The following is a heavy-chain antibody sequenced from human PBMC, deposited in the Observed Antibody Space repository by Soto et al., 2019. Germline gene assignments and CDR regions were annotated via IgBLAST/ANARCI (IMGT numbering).Heavy chain of an antibody. CDR3: ARDQVRIVGATAWFDP. CDR1: GYTFTSYG. CDR2: ISAYNGNT. J-gene: IGHJ5*02. V-gene: IGHV1-18*01. Sequence: AAVKVSCKASGYTFTSYGISWVRQAPGQGLEWMGWISAYNGNTNYAQKLQGRVTMTTDTSTSTAYMELRSLRSDDTAVYYCARDQVRIVGATAWFDPCGQGTLLTVSS. D-gene: IGHD1-26*01.